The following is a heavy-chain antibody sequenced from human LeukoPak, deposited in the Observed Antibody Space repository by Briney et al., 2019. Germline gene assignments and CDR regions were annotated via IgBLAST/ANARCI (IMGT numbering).Heavy chain of an antibody. CDR3: VRHYYDSGTAKGYFQH. Sequence: PSETLSLTCAGSGFSVSSYYWRWVRQPPGGGPEWLGYIYYTGSTNYNPPLKSPVTISPDSSTTHFSLNLHSLTTADTSVYSCVRHYYDSGTAKGYFQHWGQGTLVTVSS. CDR1: GFSVSSYY. D-gene: IGHD3-10*01. J-gene: IGHJ1*01. V-gene: IGHV4-59*02. CDR2: IYYTGST.